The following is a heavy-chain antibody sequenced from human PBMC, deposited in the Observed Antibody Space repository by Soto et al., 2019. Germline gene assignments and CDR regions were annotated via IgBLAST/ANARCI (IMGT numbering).Heavy chain of an antibody. CDR3: ARGYEWSPDY. J-gene: IGHJ4*02. V-gene: IGHV3-30-3*01. CDR1: GITFISYA. D-gene: IGHD3-3*01. CDR2: ISYDGSNK. Sequence: QVQLVESGGGVVQPGRYLRLSCAASGITFISYAMHWVRQAPGKGLEWVAVISYDGSNKYYADSVKGRFTISRDNSKNTLYLQMNSLRAEDTAVYYCARGYEWSPDYWGQVTLVTVSS.